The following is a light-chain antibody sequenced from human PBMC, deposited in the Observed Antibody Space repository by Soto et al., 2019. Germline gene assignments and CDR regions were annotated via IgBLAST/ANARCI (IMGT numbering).Light chain of an antibody. J-gene: IGKJ5*01. Sequence: EIVMTQSPATLSVSPGERATLSCRAGQSVSSNLAWYQQKPGQAPRLLIHSASTRATGIPARFSGSGSGSEFTLTISGLQSEDFAVYYCQQYNDRPPITFGQGTRLEIK. CDR2: SAS. V-gene: IGKV3-15*01. CDR3: QQYNDRPPIT. CDR1: QSVSSN.